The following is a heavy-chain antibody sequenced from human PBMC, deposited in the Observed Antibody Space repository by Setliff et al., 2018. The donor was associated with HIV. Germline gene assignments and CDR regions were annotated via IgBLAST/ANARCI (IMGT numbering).Heavy chain of an antibody. Sequence: SETLSLTCTVSGPSINIHYWSWIRQSPGKASEWIGYIYSTGSTNYNPSLRSRVTISMVASRNQFSLKVTSVTAADTAVYYCAKGAGFYGDYTFDHWGQGRQVTVSS. CDR1: GPSINIHY. CDR2: IYSTGST. V-gene: IGHV4-59*11. J-gene: IGHJ4*02. CDR3: AKGAGFYGDYTFDH. D-gene: IGHD4-17*01.